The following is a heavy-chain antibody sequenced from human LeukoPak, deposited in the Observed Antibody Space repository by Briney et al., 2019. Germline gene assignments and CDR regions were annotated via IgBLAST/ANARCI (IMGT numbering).Heavy chain of an antibody. CDR2: INHSGST. J-gene: IGHJ6*02. Sequence: ASETLSLTCAVYGRSFSGYYWSWIRQPPGKGLEWIGEINHSGSTNYNPSLKSRVTISVDTSKNQFSLKLSSVTAADTAVYYCARAPRRGCSSTSCRNSYGMDVWGQGTTVTVSS. CDR3: ARAPRRGCSSTSCRNSYGMDV. D-gene: IGHD2-2*01. V-gene: IGHV4-34*01. CDR1: GRSFSGYY.